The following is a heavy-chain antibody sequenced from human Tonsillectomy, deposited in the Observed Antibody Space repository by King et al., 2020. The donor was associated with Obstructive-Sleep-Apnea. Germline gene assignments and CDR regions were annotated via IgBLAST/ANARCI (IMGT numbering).Heavy chain of an antibody. CDR3: ATLYYFDSSDYLASFDY. J-gene: IGHJ4*02. CDR2: INTNTGNP. CDR1: GYNFPTYS. V-gene: IGHV7-4-1*02. Sequence: QLVQSGSELKKPGASVTISCRTSGYNFPTYSMNWVRQAPGQGLEWMGYINTNTGNPTYAQVFTGRFVFSLDSPVSTAYLQISSLKPEDTAVYYCATLYYFDSSDYLASFDYWGQGTLVTVSS. D-gene: IGHD3-22*01.